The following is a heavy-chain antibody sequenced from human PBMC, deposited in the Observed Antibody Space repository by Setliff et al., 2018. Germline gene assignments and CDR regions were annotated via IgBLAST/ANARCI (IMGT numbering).Heavy chain of an antibody. V-gene: IGHV3-11*05. CDR1: GFSFREYY. CDR2: ISVSGTYI. J-gene: IGHJ4*02. Sequence: GGSLRLSCEASGFSFREYYMSWIRQAPGKGLEWVSYISVSGTYIDYADSVKGRVTISRDNAKNTLYLQISRLGVEDTAVYYCARDKDKDFDFGGQGTLVTVSS. CDR3: ARDKDKDFDF.